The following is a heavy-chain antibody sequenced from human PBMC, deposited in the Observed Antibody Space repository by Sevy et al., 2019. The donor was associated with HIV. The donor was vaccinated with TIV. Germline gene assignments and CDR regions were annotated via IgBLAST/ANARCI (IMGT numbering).Heavy chain of an antibody. CDR2: INPNSGDT. J-gene: IGHJ4*02. D-gene: IGHD1-7*01. Sequence: ASVKVSCKASGYTFTGYFMHWVRQAPGQGLEWMGWINPNSGDTNYAQKFQDRVTMTGDTSINTAYMELSRLRSDDTALYYCARDMELVNEGTQEFYYWGQGTLVTVSS. V-gene: IGHV1-2*02. CDR3: ARDMELVNEGTQEFYY. CDR1: GYTFTGYF.